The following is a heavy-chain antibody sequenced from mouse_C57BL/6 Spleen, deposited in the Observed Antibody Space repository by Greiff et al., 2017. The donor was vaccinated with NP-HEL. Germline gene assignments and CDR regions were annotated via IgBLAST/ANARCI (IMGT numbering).Heavy chain of an antibody. CDR1: GYTFTSYW. CDR2: IDPSDSET. Sequence: VQLQQPGAELVRPGSSVKLSCKASGYTFTSYWMHWVKQRPIQGLEWIGNIDPSDSETHYNQKFKDKATLTVDKSSSTAYMQLSSLTSEDSAVYYCARSEYGNYFDYWGQGTTLTVSS. CDR3: ARSEYGNYFDY. D-gene: IGHD2-10*02. J-gene: IGHJ2*01. V-gene: IGHV1-52*01.